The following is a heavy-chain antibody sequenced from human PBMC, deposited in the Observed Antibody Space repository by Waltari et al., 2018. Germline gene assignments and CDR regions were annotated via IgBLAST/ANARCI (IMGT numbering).Heavy chain of an antibody. CDR2: IYVTGNT. D-gene: IGHD3-16*01. J-gene: IGHJ5*02. CDR1: GGPISGYY. CDR3: ARGGEYFDP. Sequence: QVQLQESGPRLVKPSETLSLTCVVSGGPISGYYWNWIRQSAGKGLEWIGSIYVTGNTAYNPSLKSRVTVSADTSKNHVSLNRISVTAADTAMYFCARGGEYFDPWGQGTLVIVSS. V-gene: IGHV4-4*07.